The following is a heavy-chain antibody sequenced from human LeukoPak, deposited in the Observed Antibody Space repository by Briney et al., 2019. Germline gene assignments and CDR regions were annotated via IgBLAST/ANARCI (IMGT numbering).Heavy chain of an antibody. D-gene: IGHD3-10*01. V-gene: IGHV3-11*04. CDR2: ISGSGSTI. Sequence: EGSLRLSCAASGFTFSDYYMSWIRQAPGKGLEWVSYISGSGSTIYYSDSVKGRFTLSRDNAKNSLYLQMNRLRVEDTAVYFCAREDYYYASGFWGQGTLVTVSS. J-gene: IGHJ4*02. CDR1: GFTFSDYY. CDR3: AREDYYYASGF.